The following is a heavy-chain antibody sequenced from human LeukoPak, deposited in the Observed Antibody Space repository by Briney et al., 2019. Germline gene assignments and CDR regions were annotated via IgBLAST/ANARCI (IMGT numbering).Heavy chain of an antibody. CDR3: AREGGGNPEYNWFDP. D-gene: IGHD4-23*01. J-gene: IGHJ5*02. CDR2: INPSSGST. Sequence: ASVKVSCKASGYTFTSYYMHWVRQAPGQGLEWMGIINPSSGSTSYAQKFQGRVTMTRDMSTSTVYMELSSLRSEDTAVYYCAREGGGNPEYNWFDPWGQGTLVIVSS. V-gene: IGHV1-46*01. CDR1: GYTFTSYY.